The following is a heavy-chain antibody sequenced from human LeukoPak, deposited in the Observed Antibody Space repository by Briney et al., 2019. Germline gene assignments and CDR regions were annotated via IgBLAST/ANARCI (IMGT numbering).Heavy chain of an antibody. CDR1: GGSISSGGYY. Sequence: ESSETLSLTCTVSGGSISSGGYYWSWIRQHPGKGLEWIGYIYYSGSTYYNLSLKSRVTISVDTSKNQFSLKLSSVTAADTAVYYCARGHCSSTSCWFGYWGQGTLVTVSS. D-gene: IGHD2-2*01. CDR2: IYYSGST. CDR3: ARGHCSSTSCWFGY. J-gene: IGHJ4*02. V-gene: IGHV4-31*03.